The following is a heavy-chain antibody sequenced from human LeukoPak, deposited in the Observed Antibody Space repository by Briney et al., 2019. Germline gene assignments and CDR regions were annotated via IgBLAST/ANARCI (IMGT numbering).Heavy chain of an antibody. CDR3: ARRSIARGKVDVIVFDY. D-gene: IGHD2-21*01. CDR1: GDSISSDY. Sequence: SETLSLTCTVSGDSISSDYWSRIRQSPGKGLEWIGHIYYSGSTNYNPSLKSRIIISIDTSKIQFSLRLSSVTAADTAVYYCARRSIARGKVDVIVFDYWGQGALVTVSS. J-gene: IGHJ4*02. CDR2: IYYSGST. V-gene: IGHV4-59*08.